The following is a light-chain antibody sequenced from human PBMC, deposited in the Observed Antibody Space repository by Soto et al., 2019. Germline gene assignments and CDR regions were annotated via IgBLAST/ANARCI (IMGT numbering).Light chain of an antibody. Sequence: QSALIQPASVSGSPGQSITVSCTGSSTDLGSFNLVSWYQQHPGKAPKLIFYEGNRRPAGVSPRFSASKSGNTAYLTISGLQAEDEADYYCCSPGSYSYVFGTGTKVTVL. CDR2: EGN. V-gene: IGLV2-23*01. J-gene: IGLJ1*01. CDR1: STDLGSFNL. CDR3: CSPGSYSYV.